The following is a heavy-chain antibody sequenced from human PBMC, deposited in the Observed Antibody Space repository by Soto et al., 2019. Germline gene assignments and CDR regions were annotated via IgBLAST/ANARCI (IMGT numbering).Heavy chain of an antibody. CDR1: VGSISSGGYY. V-gene: IGHV4-31*03. J-gene: IGHJ4*02. CDR3: ARDGRGNWVFDY. Sequence: QVQLQESGPGLVKPSQTLSLTCTVSVGSISSGGYYWSWIRQHPGKGLEWIGYIYDSGSTYYNPSLKSRVTISVDTSKTQFSLNLSSVTAADTAVYYCARDGRGNWVFDYWGQGTLVTVSS. CDR2: IYDSGST. D-gene: IGHD7-27*01.